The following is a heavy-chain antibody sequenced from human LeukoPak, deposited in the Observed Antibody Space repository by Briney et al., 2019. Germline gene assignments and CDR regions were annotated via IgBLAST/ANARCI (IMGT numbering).Heavy chain of an antibody. Sequence: GGSLRLSCAASGFTFSGHWMHWVRQPPGKWLVWVSRINSDGSGTSYADSVKGRFTVSRDNAKNTLYLQMNSLRAEDTAVYFCARDGSLPDYWGQGTLVTVSS. J-gene: IGHJ4*02. V-gene: IGHV3-74*01. CDR3: ARDGSLPDY. CDR1: GFTFSGHW. CDR2: INSDGSGT.